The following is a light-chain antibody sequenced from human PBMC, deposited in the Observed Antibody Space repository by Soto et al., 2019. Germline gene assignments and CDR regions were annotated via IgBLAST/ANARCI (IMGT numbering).Light chain of an antibody. V-gene: IGKV1-8*01. CDR1: QGISSY. CDR3: QQYYSYPLT. CDR2: AAS. J-gene: IGKJ4*01. Sequence: AVRMTQSPSSFSASTGDRVTITCRASQGISSYLAWYQQQPGKAPKLLIYAASTLQSGVPSRFSGSGSGTDFTLTISCLQSEDFATYYCQQYYSYPLTSGGGTKEEIK.